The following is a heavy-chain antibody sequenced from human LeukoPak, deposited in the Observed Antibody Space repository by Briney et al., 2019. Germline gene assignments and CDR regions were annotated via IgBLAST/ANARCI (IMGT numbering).Heavy chain of an antibody. Sequence: GGSLRLSCSVSGFTFSTYVMHWVRQAPGKGLEYVSAISSNGDNTYYADSVKGRFTISRDTSKNTLYLQMNSLRAEDTATYYCAKRGAGSGGLHYWGQGTLVTVSS. J-gene: IGHJ4*02. CDR2: ISSNGDNT. D-gene: IGHD6-19*01. CDR3: AKRGAGSGGLHY. V-gene: IGHV3-64*04. CDR1: GFTFSTYV.